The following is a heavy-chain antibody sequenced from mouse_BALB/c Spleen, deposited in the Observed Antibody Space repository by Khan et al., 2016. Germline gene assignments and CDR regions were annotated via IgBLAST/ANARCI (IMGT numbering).Heavy chain of an antibody. V-gene: IGHV10-1*02. Sequence: EVELVESGGGLVQPKGSLKLSCAASGFTFNTYAMNWVRQAPGKGLEWVARIRSKSNNYATYYADSVKDRFTISRDDSQSMLYLQMNNLKTEDTAMYDCVRSYGSSYDYWGQGTTLTVSS. CDR3: VRSYGSSYDY. D-gene: IGHD1-1*01. CDR1: GFTFNTYA. CDR2: IRSKSNNYAT. J-gene: IGHJ2*01.